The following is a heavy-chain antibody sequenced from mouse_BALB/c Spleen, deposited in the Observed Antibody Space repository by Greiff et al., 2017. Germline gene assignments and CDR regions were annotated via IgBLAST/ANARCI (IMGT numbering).Heavy chain of an antibody. V-gene: IGHV1S81*02. CDR2: INPSNGGT. CDR1: GYTFTSYY. J-gene: IGHJ3*01. CDR3: TRSGDDDDGWFAY. D-gene: IGHD2-4*01. Sequence: QVQLLQSGAELVKPWASVNLSCKASGYTFTSYYMYWVKQRPAQGLEWIGEINPSNGGTNFNETFKSKATLTVDKSSSTAYMQLSSLTSEDSAVYYCTRSGDDDDGWFAYWGQGTLVTVSA.